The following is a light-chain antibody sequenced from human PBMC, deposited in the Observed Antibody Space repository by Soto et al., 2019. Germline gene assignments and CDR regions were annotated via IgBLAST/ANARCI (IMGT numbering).Light chain of an antibody. CDR1: SSDVGSYNL. Sequence: QSALTQPASVSGSPGQSITISCTGTSSDVGSYNLVSWYQQHPGKAPILMIYEGSKRPSGVSNRFSGSQSGNTASLTISGLQAEDEADYSCYSYASSSHLLFGGGTQLTVL. V-gene: IGLV2-23*01. J-gene: IGLJ7*01. CDR2: EGS. CDR3: YSYASSSHLL.